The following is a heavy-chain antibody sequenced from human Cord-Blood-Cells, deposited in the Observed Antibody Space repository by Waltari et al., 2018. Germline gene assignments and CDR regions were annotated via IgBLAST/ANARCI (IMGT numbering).Heavy chain of an antibody. D-gene: IGHD4-17*01. Sequence: EVQLVESGGGLVKPGGSLRLSCAASGFPFSSYSLNWVRQAPGKGLEWVAAMSSSSSYIYYADSVKGRFTISRDNAKNSLYLQMNSLRAEDTAVYYCARDTYYGDYDYWGQGTLVTVSS. J-gene: IGHJ4*02. CDR3: ARDTYYGDYDY. CDR2: MSSSSSYI. V-gene: IGHV3-21*01. CDR1: GFPFSSYS.